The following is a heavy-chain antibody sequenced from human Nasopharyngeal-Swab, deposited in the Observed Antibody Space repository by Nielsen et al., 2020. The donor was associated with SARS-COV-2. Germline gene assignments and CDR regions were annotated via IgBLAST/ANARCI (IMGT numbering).Heavy chain of an antibody. CDR1: GYNFSTYT. V-gene: IGHV7-4-1*02. J-gene: IGHJ5*02. CDR2: INTNTGNP. CDR3: ATRYH. Sequence: ASVKVSCKASGYNFSTYTMTWVRQAPGQGPEWMGWINTNTGNPTYTQGFTGRFVFSLDTSVNTAYLQISSLKPEDTAVYYCATRYHWGQGTLVTVSS.